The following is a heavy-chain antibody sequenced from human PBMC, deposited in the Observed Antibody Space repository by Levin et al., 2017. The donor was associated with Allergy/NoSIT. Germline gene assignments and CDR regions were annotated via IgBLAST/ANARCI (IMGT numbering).Heavy chain of an antibody. D-gene: IGHD6-19*01. V-gene: IGHV1-69*01. CDR2: IIPIFGTA. J-gene: IGHJ6*02. Sequence: PGQGLEWLGGIIPIFGTANYAQKFQGRVTITADESTSTAYMELSSLRSEDTAVYYCASISGWYESLGDYYGMDVWGQGTTVTVSS. CDR3: ASISGWYESLGDYYGMDV.